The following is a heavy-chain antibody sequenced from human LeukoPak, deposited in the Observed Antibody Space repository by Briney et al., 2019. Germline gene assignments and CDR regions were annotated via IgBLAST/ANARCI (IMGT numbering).Heavy chain of an antibody. J-gene: IGHJ5*02. CDR2: MNPYSGNT. Sequence: GASVKVSYQASGYTFNSYDTNWLQQATGQGLDWMGWMNPYSGNTGYQQKFQGRVTMTRNTSIRTAYLELRRLRSEDPAVHYCAREGYYGSGRHLPWRQGTLVTVSS. V-gene: IGHV1-8*01. CDR1: GYTFNSYD. CDR3: AREGYYGSGRHLP. D-gene: IGHD3-10*01.